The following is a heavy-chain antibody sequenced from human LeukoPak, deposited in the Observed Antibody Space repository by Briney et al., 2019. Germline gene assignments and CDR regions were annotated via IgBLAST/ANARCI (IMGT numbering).Heavy chain of an antibody. D-gene: IGHD6-19*01. J-gene: IGHJ4*02. Sequence: SETLSLTCTVSGYSISSGYYWGWIRQPPGKGLEWIGYIYYSGSTYYNPSLKSRVTISVDTSKNQFSLKLSSVTAADTAVYYCARVTGYSSGVDDYWGQGTLVTVSS. CDR1: GYSISSGYY. CDR2: IYYSGST. V-gene: IGHV4-38-2*02. CDR3: ARVTGYSSGVDDY.